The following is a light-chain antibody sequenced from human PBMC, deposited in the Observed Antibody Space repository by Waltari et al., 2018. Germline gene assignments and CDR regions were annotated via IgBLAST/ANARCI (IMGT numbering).Light chain of an antibody. J-gene: IGLJ7*01. V-gene: IGLV1-51*02. Sequence: QSVLTQPPSVSAAPGQRVTISCSGGSSNIGNNYVSWYRQFPGTAPKLLSYENTDRPSGIPGRFSGSKSGTSATLDITGLQAGDEADYYCGTWDSSLSGAVFGGGTHLAVL. CDR2: ENT. CDR3: GTWDSSLSGAV. CDR1: SSNIGNNY.